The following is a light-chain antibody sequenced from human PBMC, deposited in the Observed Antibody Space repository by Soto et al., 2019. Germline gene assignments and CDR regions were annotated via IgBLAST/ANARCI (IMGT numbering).Light chain of an antibody. CDR1: QSISTW. V-gene: IGKV1-5*03. J-gene: IGKJ1*01. CDR2: MAS. Sequence: DIQMTQSPSTLSASVGDRVTITCRASQSISTWLAWYQQKPGKAPKLLIYMASTLESGVPSRFSGSASGTEFPLTIKSLEPYDFATYYCPQQNSYPATFGQGTKVEIK. CDR3: PQQNSYPAT.